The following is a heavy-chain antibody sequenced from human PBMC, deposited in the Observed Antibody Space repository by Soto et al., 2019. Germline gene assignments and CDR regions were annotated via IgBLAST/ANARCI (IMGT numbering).Heavy chain of an antibody. CDR2: IIPVFGIV. J-gene: IGHJ6*02. CDR1: GGNPSNSA. Sequence: QVHLLLQSGAEVKKHGSSVKVSCKASGGNPSNSAISWVRQAPGPGIEWMGGIIPVFGIVSYAQNFQGRVTITADESTSTAYMELSRLRSEDTAVYFCAGGRIVVAGSSAYYGMDVWGQGTTVTVSS. D-gene: IGHD6-19*01. CDR3: AGGRIVVAGSSAYYGMDV. V-gene: IGHV1-69*01.